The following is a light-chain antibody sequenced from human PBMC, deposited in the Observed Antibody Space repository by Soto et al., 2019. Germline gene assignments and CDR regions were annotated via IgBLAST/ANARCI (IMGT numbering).Light chain of an antibody. Sequence: QSALTQPASVSGSPGQSITISCTGTSSDVGGYNYVSWYQHHPGKAPKLMISEVSNRPSGISNRFSGSKSGNTASLTISGLRAEDEADYYCSSYAIASTPIYVFGTGTKLTVL. CDR1: SSDVGGYNY. CDR2: EVS. V-gene: IGLV2-14*01. CDR3: SSYAIASTPIYV. J-gene: IGLJ1*01.